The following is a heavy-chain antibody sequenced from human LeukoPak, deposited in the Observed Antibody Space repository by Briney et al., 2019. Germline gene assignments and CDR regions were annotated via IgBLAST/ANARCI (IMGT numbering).Heavy chain of an antibody. J-gene: IGHJ4*02. CDR3: GREGIAAAGTSAFDY. Sequence: SETLSLNCTVSGYSIYSGYYWGWIRQPPVKGLEWIGRIYHSGSSYYNPSLKSRVTIAADTSKNQFSLKLRSVPDADTDVYYCGREGIAAAGTSAFDYWGQGTLVTVSS. CDR2: IYHSGSS. CDR1: GYSIYSGYY. V-gene: IGHV4-38-2*02. D-gene: IGHD6-13*01.